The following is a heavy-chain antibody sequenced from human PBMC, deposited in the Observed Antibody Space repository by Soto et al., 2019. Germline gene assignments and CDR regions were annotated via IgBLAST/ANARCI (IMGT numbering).Heavy chain of an antibody. CDR1: GYTFTGYS. Sequence: ASVKVSCKASGYTFTGYSIHWVRQAPGQGLEWMGWINPNNGVTNYARKFQGRVTMTRETSIRTAYMELTRLRSDDTAVYYCARGKGMEENYYYYGLDIWGQGTTVTV. J-gene: IGHJ6*02. CDR3: ARGKGMEENYYYYGLDI. CDR2: INPNNGVT. V-gene: IGHV1-2*02. D-gene: IGHD1-1*01.